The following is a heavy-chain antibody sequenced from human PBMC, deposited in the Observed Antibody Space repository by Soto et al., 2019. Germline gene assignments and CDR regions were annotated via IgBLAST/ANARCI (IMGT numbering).Heavy chain of an antibody. Sequence: QVHLEQSRAEVENPGASVKVSCMASGYTFSSYAMSWVRQAPGQGLEWMGWISIYSGDTKYAQKFRGRVTMTADTTTRTVYMELRSLRSDETAVYYCARDRGGRGMGVWGQGNRVTVSS. J-gene: IGHJ6*02. CDR3: ARDRGGRGMGV. D-gene: IGHD3-16*01. V-gene: IGHV1-18*01. CDR2: ISIYSGDT. CDR1: GYTFSSYA.